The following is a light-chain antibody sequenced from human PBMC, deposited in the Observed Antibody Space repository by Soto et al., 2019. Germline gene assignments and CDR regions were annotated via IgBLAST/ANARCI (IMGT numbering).Light chain of an antibody. CDR1: SXNIGGNS. Sequence: QSVLTQPPSVSAAPGQKVTICCSGSSXNIGGNSVSWYQQLPGTAPKLLIYDDDKRPSGIPDRFSGSKSGTSATLGITGFQTGDEADYYCGSWDSSLGAYVFATGTKVTVL. V-gene: IGLV1-51*01. J-gene: IGLJ1*01. CDR2: DDD. CDR3: GSWDSSLGAYV.